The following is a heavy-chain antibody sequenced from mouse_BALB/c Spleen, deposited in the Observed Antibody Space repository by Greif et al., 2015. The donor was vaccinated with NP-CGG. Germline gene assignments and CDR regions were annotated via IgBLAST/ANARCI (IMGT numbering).Heavy chain of an antibody. CDR2: IYPGSGNT. CDR1: GYTFTDYY. Sequence: QVQLKDSGPELVKPGASVKISCKASGYTFTDYYINWVKQKPGQGLEWIGWIYPGSGNTKYNGKFKGKATLTVDTSSSTAYMQLSSLTSEDTAVYFCARRTGTEAMDYWGQGASVTVSS. J-gene: IGHJ4*01. CDR3: ARRTGTEAMDY. D-gene: IGHD4-1*01. V-gene: IGHV1-84*02.